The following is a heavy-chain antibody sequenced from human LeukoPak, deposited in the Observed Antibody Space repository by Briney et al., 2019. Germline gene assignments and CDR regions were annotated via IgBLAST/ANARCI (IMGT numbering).Heavy chain of an antibody. V-gene: IGHV1-69*13. Sequence: ASVKVSCKASGYTFTGYFIHWVRQAPGQGLEWMGGIIPIFGTANYAQKFQGRVTITADESTSTAYMELSSLRSEDTAVYYCTRALYYYGSGSFGLTLGVDYWGQGTLVTVSS. CDR2: IIPIFGTA. CDR1: GYTFTGYF. CDR3: TRALYYYGSGSFGLTLGVDY. J-gene: IGHJ4*02. D-gene: IGHD3-10*01.